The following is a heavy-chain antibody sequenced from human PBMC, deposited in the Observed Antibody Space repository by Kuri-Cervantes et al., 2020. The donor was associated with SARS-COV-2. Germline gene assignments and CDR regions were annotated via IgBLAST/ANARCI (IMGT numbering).Heavy chain of an antibody. CDR3: ARDFRAQYQVVINFYYYGMDV. Sequence: GESLKISCAASGFTVSSNYMNWVRQAPGKGLEWVSVIYSGGSTYYAHSVKGRFTISRDNSKNTLYLQMNSLRAEDTAVYYCARDFRAQYQVVINFYYYGMDVWGQGTTVTVSS. CDR2: IYSGGST. V-gene: IGHV3-66*01. J-gene: IGHJ6*02. CDR1: GFTVSSNY. D-gene: IGHD2-2*01.